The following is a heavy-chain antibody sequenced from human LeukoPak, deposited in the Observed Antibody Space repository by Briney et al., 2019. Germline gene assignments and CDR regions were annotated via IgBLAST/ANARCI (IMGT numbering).Heavy chain of an antibody. CDR2: IYYSGST. D-gene: IGHD3-22*01. Sequence: PSETLSLTCTVSGGSISSGDYYWSWIRQPPGKGLEWIGYIYYSGSTYYNPSLKSRVTISVDTSKSQFSLKLSSVTAADTAVYYCARVGRGYYDSSGYYDYWGQGTLVTVSS. CDR1: GGSISSGDYY. V-gene: IGHV4-30-4*08. J-gene: IGHJ4*02. CDR3: ARVGRGYYDSSGYYDY.